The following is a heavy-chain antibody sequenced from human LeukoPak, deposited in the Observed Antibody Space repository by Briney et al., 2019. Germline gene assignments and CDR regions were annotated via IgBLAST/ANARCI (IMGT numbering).Heavy chain of an antibody. V-gene: IGHV1-58*02. CDR1: GFTFSSSA. Sequence: ASVKVSCKASGFTFSSSAMQWVRQARGQRLEWIGWIVVGSGDTNYAQKFQERVTITRDMSISTAYMEQSSQRSEDTAVYYCAAGWGCSGGSCYYYFDYWGQGTLVTVSS. CDR2: IVVGSGDT. J-gene: IGHJ4*02. CDR3: AAGWGCSGGSCYYYFDY. D-gene: IGHD2-15*01.